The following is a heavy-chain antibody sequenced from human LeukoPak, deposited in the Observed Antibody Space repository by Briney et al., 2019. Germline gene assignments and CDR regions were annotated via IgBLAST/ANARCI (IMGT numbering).Heavy chain of an antibody. D-gene: IGHD2-15*01. V-gene: IGHV3-23*01. CDR1: GFTFSSYA. J-gene: IGHJ4*02. CDR2: ISGSGGST. CDR3: AKDGSSYCSGGSCYFFDY. Sequence: GGSLRLSCAASGFTFSSYAMSWVRQAPGKGLEWVSAISGSGGSTYYADSVKGRFTISRDNSKNTLYLQMNSLRAEDTAVYHCAKDGSSYCSGGSCYFFDYWGQGTLVTVSS.